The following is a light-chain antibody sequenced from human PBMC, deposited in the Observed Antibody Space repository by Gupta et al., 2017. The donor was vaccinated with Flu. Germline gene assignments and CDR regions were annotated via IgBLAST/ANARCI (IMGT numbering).Light chain of an antibody. CDR2: AAS. V-gene: IGKV1-9*01. J-gene: IGKJ3*01. CDR3: QQRNSYPKFT. Sequence: DIHLTQSPSFLSASVGDRVTITCRARQGIRSFLGWYQQKPGKAPKLLIYAASTLQSGVPSRFSGSGYGTELTLTIDSRQPEDFASYYCQQRNSYPKFTFGHGTKVDIK. CDR1: QGIRSF.